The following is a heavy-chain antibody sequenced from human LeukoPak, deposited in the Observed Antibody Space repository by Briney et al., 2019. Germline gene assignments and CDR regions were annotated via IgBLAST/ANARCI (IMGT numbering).Heavy chain of an antibody. CDR1: GDSVSSNTAA. CDR2: TYYRAQWYT. Sequence: SQTLSLTCAISGDSVSSNTAAWNWIRQSPSKGLEWLGRTYYRAQWYTDYAVSVKSRMALNPDTSKNQFSLQLSSVTPEDTAVYYCARSVSLSASYYYSGMDVWGQGTTVTVSS. V-gene: IGHV6-1*01. D-gene: IGHD2-21*01. CDR3: ARSVSLSASYYYSGMDV. J-gene: IGHJ6*02.